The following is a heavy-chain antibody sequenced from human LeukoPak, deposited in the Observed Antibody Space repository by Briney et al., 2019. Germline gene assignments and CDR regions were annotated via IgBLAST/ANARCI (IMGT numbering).Heavy chain of an antibody. D-gene: IGHD3-9*01. CDR1: GFSLPTRCVG. J-gene: IGHJ5*02. V-gene: IGHV2-5*02. CDR3: AHRRTLVEFDWLLQPSDWFDP. CDR2: VHWDDDK. Sequence: ESGPTLANPTQTLTLICYFSGFSLPTRCVGVAWIRQPPGKALEWLALVHWDDDKLHSPQLKSRLTITKDTSKNQVVLTMTNMDPVDTATYYCAHRRTLVEFDWLLQPSDWFDPWGQGTLVTVSS.